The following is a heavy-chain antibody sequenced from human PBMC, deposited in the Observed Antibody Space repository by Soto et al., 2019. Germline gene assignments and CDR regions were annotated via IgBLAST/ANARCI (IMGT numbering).Heavy chain of an antibody. D-gene: IGHD6-19*01. CDR2: FYYSGST. Sequence: SETLSLTCTVSGGSISSSADYWGWIRQPPGKGLEWIGSFYYSGSTYYNPSLKSRVTISVDTSKNHFSLKLSSVTAADTAVYYCARLSGTMAGFYWGQGTLVTVSS. J-gene: IGHJ4*02. CDR1: GGSISSSADY. CDR3: ARLSGTMAGFY. V-gene: IGHV4-39*02.